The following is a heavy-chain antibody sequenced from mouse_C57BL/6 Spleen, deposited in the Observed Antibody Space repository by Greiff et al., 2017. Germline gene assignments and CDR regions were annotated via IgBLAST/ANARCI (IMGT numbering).Heavy chain of an antibody. V-gene: IGHV1-15*01. J-gene: IGHJ1*03. D-gene: IGHD4-1*01. CDR2: IDPETGGT. CDR1: GYTFTDYE. Sequence: QVQLQQSGAELVRPGASVTLSCKASGYTFTDYEMHWVKQTPVHGLEWIGAIDPETGGTAYNQKFKGKAILTADKSSSTAYMELRSLTSEDSAVYYCTRPGVPYWYFDVWGTGTTVTVSS. CDR3: TRPGVPYWYFDV.